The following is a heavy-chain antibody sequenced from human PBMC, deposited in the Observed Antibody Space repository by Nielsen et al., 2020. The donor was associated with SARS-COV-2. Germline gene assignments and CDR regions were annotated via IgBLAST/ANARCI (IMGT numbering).Heavy chain of an antibody. CDR3: AREHFVGGLGIVVVISTILEY. CDR2: INPSGGST. CDR1: GYTFTSYY. Sequence: ASVKVSCKASGYTFTSYYMHWVRQAPGQGLEWMGIINPSGGSTSYAQKFQGRVTMTRDTSTSTVYMELSSLRSEDTAVYYCAREHFVGGLGIVVVISTILEYWGQGTLVTVSS. J-gene: IGHJ4*02. D-gene: IGHD3-22*01. V-gene: IGHV1-46*01.